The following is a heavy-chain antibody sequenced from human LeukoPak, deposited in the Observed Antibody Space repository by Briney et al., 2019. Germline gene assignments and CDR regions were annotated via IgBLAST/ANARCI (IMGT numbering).Heavy chain of an antibody. CDR2: IFYSGIS. V-gene: IGHV4-39*07. Sequence: SETLSLTCTVSGGSISSSSYYWGWVRQSPGMGLEWIANIFYSGISYYNPSLNSRVTISVDTSKNQFSLNLSSVTAADTAVYYCATTHPYCSGGRCLGPWGQGTLVTVSS. CDR3: ATTHPYCSGGRCLGP. D-gene: IGHD2-15*01. CDR1: GGSISSSSYY. J-gene: IGHJ5*02.